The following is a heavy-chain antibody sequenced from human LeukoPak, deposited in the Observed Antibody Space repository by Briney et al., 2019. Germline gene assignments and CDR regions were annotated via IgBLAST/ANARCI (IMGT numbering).Heavy chain of an antibody. CDR3: ARGLCGGDCYDY. Sequence: GGSLRLSCAPSGFTLSSYWMHWVRQAPGKGLVWVSRINTDGSSTNYADSVKGRFTISRDNAKNTLYLQMNSLRAEDTAVYYCARGLCGGDCYDYWGQGTLVTVSS. V-gene: IGHV3-74*01. CDR1: GFTLSSYW. CDR2: INTDGSST. J-gene: IGHJ4*02. D-gene: IGHD2-21*01.